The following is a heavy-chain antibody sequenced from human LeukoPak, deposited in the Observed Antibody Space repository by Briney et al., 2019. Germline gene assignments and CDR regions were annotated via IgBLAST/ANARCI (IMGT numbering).Heavy chain of an antibody. CDR3: ARVLSDYGDFVHFDH. CDR1: GDSVSSNSAA. D-gene: IGHD4-17*01. Sequence: SQTLSLTCAISGDSVSSNSAAWSWIRQSPSRGLEWLGRTYYRSKWYTDYAVSVKSRITINPDTSRNQFSLQPHSVTPEDTAVYYCARVLSDYGDFVHFDHWGQGTLVTVSS. J-gene: IGHJ4*02. CDR2: TYYRSKWYT. V-gene: IGHV6-1*01.